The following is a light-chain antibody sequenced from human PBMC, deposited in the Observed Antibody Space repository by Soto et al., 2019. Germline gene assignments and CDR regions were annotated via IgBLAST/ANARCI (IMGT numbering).Light chain of an antibody. V-gene: IGLV1-40*01. Sequence: QSVLTQPPSVSGAPGQRGTISCTGSSSNIGAGYDVHWYQQLPGTAPKLVIYSNSNRPSGVPDRFSGSKSGSSASLAITGLQDEDEADYYCQSYDSSLSSYVFGSGTKVTVL. CDR1: SSNIGAGYD. CDR3: QSYDSSLSSYV. CDR2: SNS. J-gene: IGLJ1*01.